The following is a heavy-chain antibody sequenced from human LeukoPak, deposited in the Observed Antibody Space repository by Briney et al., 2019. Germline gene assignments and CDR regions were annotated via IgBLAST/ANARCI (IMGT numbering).Heavy chain of an antibody. Sequence: PGGSLRLSCAASGFTFSNAWMSWVRQAPGKGLEWVGRIKSKTDGGTTDYAAPVKGRFTISRDDSKNTLYLQMNSLKTEDTAVYYCTTERDYYYDSSGYYYYFDYWGQGTLVTVSS. CDR2: IKSKTDGGTT. D-gene: IGHD3-22*01. J-gene: IGHJ4*02. V-gene: IGHV3-15*01. CDR3: TTERDYYYDSSGYYYYFDY. CDR1: GFTFSNAW.